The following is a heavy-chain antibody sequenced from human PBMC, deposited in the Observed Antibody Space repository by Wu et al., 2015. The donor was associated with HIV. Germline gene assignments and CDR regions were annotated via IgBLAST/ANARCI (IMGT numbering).Heavy chain of an antibody. D-gene: IGHD3-10*01. J-gene: IGHJ2*01. CDR2: LYHTRST. CDR3: ARESTTVAPDLLGSTYWYFDL. Sequence: QVQLQESGPGLVKPSETLSLTCVVSGTSVSSDYYWGWIRQTPGKGLEWIGTLYHTRSTYYNPSLKSRVTISVDTSQNHFSLKLNSVTAADTAVYYCARESTTVAPDLLGSTYWYFDLWGRGSLVTVSS. CDR1: GTSVSSDYY. V-gene: IGHV4-38-2*02.